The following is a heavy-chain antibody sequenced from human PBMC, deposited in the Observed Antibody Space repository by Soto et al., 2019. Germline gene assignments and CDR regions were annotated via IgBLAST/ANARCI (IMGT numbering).Heavy chain of an antibody. V-gene: IGHV1-2*04. CDR1: GYTFTGYY. Sequence: ASVKVSCKASGYTFTGYYMHWVRQAPGQGLEWMGWINPNSGGTNYAQKFQGWVTMTRDTSISTAYMELSRLRSDDTAVYYCARDCGGDCYISFDYWGQGTLVTVSS. CDR2: INPNSGGT. CDR3: ARDCGGDCYISFDY. D-gene: IGHD2-21*02. J-gene: IGHJ4*02.